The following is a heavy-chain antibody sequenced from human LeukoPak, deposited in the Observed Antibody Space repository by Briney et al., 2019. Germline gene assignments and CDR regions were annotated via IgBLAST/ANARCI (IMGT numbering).Heavy chain of an antibody. CDR2: IYYSGSS. CDR3: ARHWYGSGLFDY. Sequence: PSETLSLTCAVYGGSFSGYYWSWIRQPPGKGLEWIGSIYYSGSSYYNPSLKSRVTMSVDTSKNQFSLKLSSVTAADTAVYYCARHWYGSGLFDYWGQGTLVTVSS. CDR1: GGSFSGYY. J-gene: IGHJ4*02. V-gene: IGHV4-34*01. D-gene: IGHD3-10*01.